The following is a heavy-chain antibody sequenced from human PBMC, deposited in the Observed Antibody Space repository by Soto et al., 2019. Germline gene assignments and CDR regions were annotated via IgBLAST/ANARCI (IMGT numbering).Heavy chain of an antibody. CDR1: GYTFTIYG. Sequence: QVQLVQSGGEVKKPGASVKVSCKASGYTFTIYGINWVRQAPAQGLEWMGWISPDNGNTNYAQRLQGRVTMTTDTSTTTAYMELRSLKSDDTAVSYCARAIGYSAYAEMDVWGEGTTVTVSS. CDR3: ARAIGYSAYAEMDV. CDR2: ISPDNGNT. J-gene: IGHJ6*04. D-gene: IGHD5-12*01. V-gene: IGHV1-18*01.